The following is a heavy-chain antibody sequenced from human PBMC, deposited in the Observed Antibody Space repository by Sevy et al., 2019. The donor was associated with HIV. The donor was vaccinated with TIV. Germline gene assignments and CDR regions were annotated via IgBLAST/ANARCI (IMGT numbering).Heavy chain of an antibody. CDR1: GGSISSYY. J-gene: IGHJ6*02. CDR2: IYYSGST. Sequence: SETLSLTCTVSGGSISSYYWSWIRQPPGKGLEWIGYIYYSGSTNYNPSLKSRVTISVDTSKNQFSLKLSSVTAADTAVYYGAGSLYYYDSSGSWVGYGMDVWGRGTTVTVSS. V-gene: IGHV4-59*13. CDR3: AGSLYYYDSSGSWVGYGMDV. D-gene: IGHD3-22*01.